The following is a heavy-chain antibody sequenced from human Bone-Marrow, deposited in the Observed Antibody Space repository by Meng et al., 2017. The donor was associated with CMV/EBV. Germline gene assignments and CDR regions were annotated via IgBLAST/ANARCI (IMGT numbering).Heavy chain of an antibody. CDR2: INPSGGST. J-gene: IGHJ4*02. CDR3: ARTYDFWSGTDY. Sequence: ASVKVSCKASGYTFTSYYMHWVRQATGQGLEWMGIINPSGGSTSYAQKFQGRVTMTRDNAKNSLYLQMNSLRAEDTAMYYCARTYDFWSGTDYWGQGTLVTVSS. CDR1: GYTFTSYY. V-gene: IGHV1-46*01. D-gene: IGHD3-3*01.